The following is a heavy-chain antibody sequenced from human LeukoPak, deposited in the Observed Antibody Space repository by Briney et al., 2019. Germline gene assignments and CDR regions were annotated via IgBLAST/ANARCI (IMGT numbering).Heavy chain of an antibody. CDR2: ISSTGGTA. CDR1: GFTFSSFG. V-gene: IGHV3-23*01. CDR3: AKGSGGSGSYSKYYFDY. Sequence: PGGSLRLSCAASGFTFSSFGMSWVRQAPGKGLEWVSAISSTGGTAYYADSVKGRFTISRDNSKNTLYLQMNSLRAEDTAVYYCAKGSGGSGSYSKYYFDYWGQGTLVTVSS. J-gene: IGHJ4*02. D-gene: IGHD3-10*01.